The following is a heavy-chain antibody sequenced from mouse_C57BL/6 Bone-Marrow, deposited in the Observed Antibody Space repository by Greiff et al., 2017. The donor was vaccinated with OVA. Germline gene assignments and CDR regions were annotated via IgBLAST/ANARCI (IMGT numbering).Heavy chain of an antibody. J-gene: IGHJ1*03. D-gene: IGHD1-1*01. V-gene: IGHV1-50*01. CDR2: IDPSDSYT. CDR3: AREFHGVVARYFDV. Sequence: QVQLQQPGAELVKPGASVKLSCKASGYTFTSYWMQWVKQRPGQGLEWIGEIDPSDSYTNYNQKFKGKATLTVDTSSSTAYMQLSSLTSEDSAVYYCAREFHGVVARYFDVWGTGTTVTVSS. CDR1: GYTFTSYW.